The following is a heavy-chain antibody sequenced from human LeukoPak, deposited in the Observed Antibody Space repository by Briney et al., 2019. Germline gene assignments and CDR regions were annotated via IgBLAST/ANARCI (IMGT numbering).Heavy chain of an antibody. V-gene: IGHV3-7*01. CDR1: GFTFDNHW. CDR2: IKQDGSVE. J-gene: IGHJ4*02. Sequence: GGSPRLSCEASGFTFDNHWMSWVRQVPRRGPEWVANIKQDGSVEHYLDSVKGRFTISRDNAKNALFLQMNSLIPEDTAVYYCARWAGVTDQWGQGTLVTVSS. CDR3: ARWAGVTDQ. D-gene: IGHD5-18*01.